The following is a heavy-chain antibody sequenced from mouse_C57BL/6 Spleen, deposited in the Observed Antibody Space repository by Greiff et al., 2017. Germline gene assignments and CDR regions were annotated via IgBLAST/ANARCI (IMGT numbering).Heavy chain of an antibody. CDR3: ARYDSYYFDY. V-gene: IGHV1-82*01. J-gene: IGHJ2*01. D-gene: IGHD2-4*01. CDR2: IYPGDGDT. Sequence: VQLQQSGPELVKPGASVKISCKASGYAFSSSWMNWVKQRPGKGLEWIGRIYPGDGDTNYNGKFKGKATLTADKSSSTAYMQLSSLTSEDSAVYFCARYDSYYFDYWGQGTTLTVSS. CDR1: GYAFSSSW.